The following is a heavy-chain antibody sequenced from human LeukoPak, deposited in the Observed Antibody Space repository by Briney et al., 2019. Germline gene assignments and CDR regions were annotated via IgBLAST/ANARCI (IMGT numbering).Heavy chain of an antibody. Sequence: SQTLSLTCAVSGGSISSGGYSWSWIRQPPGKGLEWIGYIYHSGSTYYNPSLKSRVTISLDTSKIQFSLKLRSVTAADTAVYHCAGHSANPWLSPYYLDYWGQGTLVSVSS. D-gene: IGHD3-22*01. CDR2: IYHSGST. CDR3: AGHSANPWLSPYYLDY. CDR1: GGSISSGGYS. J-gene: IGHJ4*02. V-gene: IGHV4-30-2*05.